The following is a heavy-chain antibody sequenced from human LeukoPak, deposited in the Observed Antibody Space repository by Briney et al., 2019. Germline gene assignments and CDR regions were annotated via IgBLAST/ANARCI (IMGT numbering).Heavy chain of an antibody. V-gene: IGHV1-18*01. CDR2: ISAYNGYT. J-gene: IGHJ3*02. CDR1: GYTFTSYG. D-gene: IGHD5-24*01. Sequence: GASVKVSCKASGYTFTSYGITWVRQAPGQGLEWMGWISAYNGYTNYAQKLQGRVTMTTDTSTSTAYMELRSLRSDDTAVYYCARVFKRWLQSDAFDIWGQGTMVTVSS. CDR3: ARVFKRWLQSDAFDI.